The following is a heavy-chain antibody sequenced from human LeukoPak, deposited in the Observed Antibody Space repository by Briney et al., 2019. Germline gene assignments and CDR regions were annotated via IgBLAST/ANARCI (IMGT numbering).Heavy chain of an antibody. CDR2: IGGSGAYI. CDR1: GFTFSSYA. V-gene: IGHV3-21*01. D-gene: IGHD2-15*01. J-gene: IGHJ6*02. CDR3: ARGYCSGGSCYSWVFGYYGMDV. Sequence: GGSLRLSCAASGFTFSSYAMSWVRQAPGKGLEWGSAIGGSGAYINYADSVQGRFTISRDNAKNSLYLQMNSLRAEDTAVYYCARGYCSGGSCYSWVFGYYGMDVWGQGTTVTVSS.